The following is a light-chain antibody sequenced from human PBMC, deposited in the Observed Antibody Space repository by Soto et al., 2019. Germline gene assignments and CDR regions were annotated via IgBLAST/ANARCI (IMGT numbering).Light chain of an antibody. V-gene: IGLV2-8*01. Sequence: QSVLTQPSSASGSPGQSVTISCSGTSSDVGGYNYVSWYQQHPGKAPKVMIYEVSKRPSGVPDRFSGSKSGNTASLTVSGLQAEDEADYYCSSYTGSNNLGFGGGTKVTVL. CDR1: SSDVGGYNY. CDR2: EVS. CDR3: SSYTGSNNLG. J-gene: IGLJ3*02.